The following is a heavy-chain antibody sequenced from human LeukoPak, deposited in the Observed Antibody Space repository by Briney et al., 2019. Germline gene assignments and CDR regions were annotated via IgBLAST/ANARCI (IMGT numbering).Heavy chain of an antibody. J-gene: IGHJ4*02. Sequence: PGGSLRLSCAASGFTFSNYAMSWVRQAPGKGLEWVSAISNSGATTYYADSVKGRFTISRDDSKNTLYLQMNSLRAEDTAVYYCAKVVSPQLALIFDYWGQGTLVTVSS. CDR2: ISNSGATT. D-gene: IGHD6-6*01. CDR3: AKVVSPQLALIFDY. CDR1: GFTFSNYA. V-gene: IGHV3-23*01.